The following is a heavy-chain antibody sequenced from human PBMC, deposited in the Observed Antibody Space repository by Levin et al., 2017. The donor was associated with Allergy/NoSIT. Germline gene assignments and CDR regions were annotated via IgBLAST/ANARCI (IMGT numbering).Heavy chain of an antibody. CDR2: INPNSGGT. CDR1: GYTFTGYY. V-gene: IGHV1-2*02. J-gene: IGHJ4*02. CDR3: ARFFEDTAMVTLDY. D-gene: IGHD5-18*01. Sequence: ASVKVSCKASGYTFTGYYMHWVRQAPGQGLEWMGWINPNSGGTNYAQKFQGRVTMTRDTSISTAYMELSRLRSDDTAVYYCARFFEDTAMVTLDYWGQGTLVTVSS.